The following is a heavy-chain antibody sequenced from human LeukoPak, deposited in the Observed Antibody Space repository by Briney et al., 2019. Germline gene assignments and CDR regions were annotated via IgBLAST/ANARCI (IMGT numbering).Heavy chain of an antibody. Sequence: ASVKVSCKASGGTFSSYAISWVRQAPGQGLEWMGRIIPILGIANYAQKFQGRVTITADKSTSTAHMELSSLRYEDTAVYYCARRDVKNYDILTGGMDVWGQGTTVTVSS. D-gene: IGHD3-9*01. CDR2: IIPILGIA. J-gene: IGHJ6*02. V-gene: IGHV1-69*04. CDR3: ARRDVKNYDILTGGMDV. CDR1: GGTFSSYA.